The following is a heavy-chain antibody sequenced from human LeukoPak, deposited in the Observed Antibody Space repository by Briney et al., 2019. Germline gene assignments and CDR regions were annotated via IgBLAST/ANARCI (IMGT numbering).Heavy chain of an antibody. CDR1: GGSISSYY. D-gene: IGHD3-22*01. V-gene: IGHV4-59*01. CDR3: ARAGFDSSGYYYLDY. CDR2: IYYSGST. Sequence: SETLSLTCTVSGGSISSYYWSWIRQPPGKGLEWIGYIYYSGSTNYNPSLKSRVTISVDTSKNQFSLKLSSVTAADTAVYYCARAGFDSSGYYYLDYWGQGTLVTVSS. J-gene: IGHJ4*02.